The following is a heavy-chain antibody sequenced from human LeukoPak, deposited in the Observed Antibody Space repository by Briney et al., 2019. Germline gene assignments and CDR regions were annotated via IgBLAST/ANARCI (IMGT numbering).Heavy chain of an antibody. D-gene: IGHD1-26*01. CDR3: ARGQFSGSYLEY. J-gene: IGHJ4*02. CDR2: IYSGGST. V-gene: IGHV3-66*01. Sequence: GGSLRLSCAASGFTFSSNYMSWVRQAPGKGLEWVSVIYSGGSTYYADSVKGRFTISRDNSKNTLYLQMNSLRAEDTAVYYCARGQFSGSYLEYWGQGTLVTVSS. CDR1: GFTFSSNY.